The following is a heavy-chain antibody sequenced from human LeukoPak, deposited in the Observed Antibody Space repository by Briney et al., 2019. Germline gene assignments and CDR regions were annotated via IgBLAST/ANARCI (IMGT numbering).Heavy chain of an antibody. CDR3: ARQTGSGLFTLP. Sequence: LETLSLTCTVSGGSISSYYWSWIRQPPGKGLEWIGSMYYTGNTYYNASLKSRVTISIDTSKNQISLRLTSVTATDTAMYYCARQTGSGLFTLPGGQGTLVTVSS. CDR1: GGSISSYY. V-gene: IGHV4-59*04. CDR2: MYYTGNT. J-gene: IGHJ4*02. D-gene: IGHD3/OR15-3a*01.